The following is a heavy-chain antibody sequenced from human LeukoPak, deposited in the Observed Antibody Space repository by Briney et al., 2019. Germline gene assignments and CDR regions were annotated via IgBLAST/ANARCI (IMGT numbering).Heavy chain of an antibody. CDR2: ISGSSRYK. CDR3: VRLGQGTYDYDWGSYRYFDL. V-gene: IGHV3-21*01. CDR1: GFAFSSYS. D-gene: IGHD3-16*02. Sequence: PGGSLRLSCEAFGFAFSSYSMTWVRQAPGKGLEWISSISGSSRYKHNAASVEGRFTISRDNGKNSLFLQMNTLRAEDTALYYCVRLGQGTYDYDWGSYRYFDLWGQGTLVTVSS. J-gene: IGHJ4*02.